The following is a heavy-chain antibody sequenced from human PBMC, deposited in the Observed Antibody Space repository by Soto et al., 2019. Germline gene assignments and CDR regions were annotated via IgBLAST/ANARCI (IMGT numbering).Heavy chain of an antibody. CDR1: GFTFNTYA. CDR3: AKNGDFWSWGMDV. CDR2: ISESVDGT. V-gene: IGHV3-23*01. J-gene: IGHJ6*02. D-gene: IGHD3-3*01. Sequence: PGGSLRLSCAASGFTFNTYAMTWVRQAPGKGLEWVSLISESVDGTYYADSVKGRFTISRDNSQRTLNPQMNSLRAEGTAVYYCAKNGDFWSWGMDVWGQGTTVTVSS.